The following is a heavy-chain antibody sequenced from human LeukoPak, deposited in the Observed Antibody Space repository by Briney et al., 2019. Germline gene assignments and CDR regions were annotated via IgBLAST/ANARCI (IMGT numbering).Heavy chain of an antibody. D-gene: IGHD3-22*01. V-gene: IGHV3-74*01. CDR2: IKSDGST. CDR1: GFTFSSYW. J-gene: IGHJ1*01. CDR3: ARAPSEIGGYYPEYFRH. Sequence: GGSLRLSCVASGFTFSSYWMHWVRQAPGKGLVWVSRIKSDGSTNYADSVKGRFTTSRDNAKNTVSLQMNSLRAEDTGVYFCARAPSEIGGYYPEYFRHWGQGTLVTVSS.